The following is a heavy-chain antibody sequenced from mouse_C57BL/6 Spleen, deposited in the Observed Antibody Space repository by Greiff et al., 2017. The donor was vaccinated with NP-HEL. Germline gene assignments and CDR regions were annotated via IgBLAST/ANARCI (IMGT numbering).Heavy chain of an antibody. J-gene: IGHJ4*01. D-gene: IGHD1-1*01. CDR2: IYPGDGET. V-gene: IGHV1-82*01. Sequence: QVQLQQSGPELVKPGASVKISCKASGYAFSSSWMNWVKQRPGKGLEWIGRIYPGDGETNYTGKFKGKATLTADKSSSTAYMQLSSLTSEDSAVYFCARADYGSSYVYAMDYWGQGTSVTVSS. CDR3: ARADYGSSYVYAMDY. CDR1: GYAFSSSW.